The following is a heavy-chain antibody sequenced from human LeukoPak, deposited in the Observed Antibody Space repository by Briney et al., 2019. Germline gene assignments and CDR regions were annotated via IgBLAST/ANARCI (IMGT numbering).Heavy chain of an antibody. D-gene: IGHD3-10*02. J-gene: IGHJ6*04. V-gene: IGHV3-30*02. CDR2: IRHEGNEK. Sequence: GGSLRLSCAASGVTFSSYGMHWVRQAPDKGLEWVAFIRHEGNEKYYADSVKGRFTISRDNSKNTLYLQMNSLRAEDTAVYYCAELGITMIGGVWGKGTTVTISS. CDR3: AELGITMIGGV. CDR1: GVTFSSYG.